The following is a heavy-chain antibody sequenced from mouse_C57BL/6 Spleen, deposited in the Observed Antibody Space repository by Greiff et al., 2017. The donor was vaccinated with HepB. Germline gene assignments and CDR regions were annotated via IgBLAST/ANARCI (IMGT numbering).Heavy chain of an antibody. V-gene: IGHV1-22*01. CDR1: GYTFTDYN. CDR3: ASRGAFSGSPFAY. CDR2: INPNNGGT. D-gene: IGHD1-1*01. Sequence: EVQLQQSGPELVKPGASVKMSCKASGYTFTDYNMHWVKQSHGKGLEWIGYINPNNGGTSYNQKFKGKATLTVNKSSSTAYMELRSLTSEDSAVYYCASRGAFSGSPFAYWGQGTLVTVSA. J-gene: IGHJ3*01.